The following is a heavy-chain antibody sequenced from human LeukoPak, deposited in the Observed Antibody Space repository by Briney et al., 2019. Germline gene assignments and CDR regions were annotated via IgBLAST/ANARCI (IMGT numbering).Heavy chain of an antibody. CDR1: GASISSYY. CDR3: VRFLGRSSSWYYFDY. V-gene: IGHV4-59*01. J-gene: IGHJ4*02. CDR2: IYYGEST. D-gene: IGHD6-13*01. Sequence: SENLSLTCTVSGASISSYYWSWIRQPPGKGLEWIGNIYYGESTSYNPSLKSRVSISEDTSKNQFSLKLSSVTAADTAVFYCVRFLGRSSSWYYFDYWGQGALVTVSS.